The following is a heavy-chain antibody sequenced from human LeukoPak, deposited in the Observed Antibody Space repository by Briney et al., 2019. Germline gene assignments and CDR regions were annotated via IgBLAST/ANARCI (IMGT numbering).Heavy chain of an antibody. CDR1: GFTFSNYW. J-gene: IGHJ4*02. D-gene: IGHD3-10*01. V-gene: IGHV3-74*01. Sequence: GGSLRLSCAASGFTFSNYWMHWVRQVPGKGLVWVSRINDDGSATFYADSVKGRFTISRDNAKNTLFLQINSLRAEDTAVYYCARSFTGLLWFGELLSSPYYFDYWGQGTLVTVSS. CDR3: ARSFTGLLWFGELLSSPYYFDY. CDR2: INDDGSAT.